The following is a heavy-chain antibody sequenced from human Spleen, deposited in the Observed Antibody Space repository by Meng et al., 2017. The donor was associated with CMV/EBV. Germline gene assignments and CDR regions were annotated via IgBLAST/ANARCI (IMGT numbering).Heavy chain of an antibody. CDR3: ALSTTVTRFDY. J-gene: IGHJ4*02. Sequence: SGPTLVKPTQTLTLTCTVSGLSLSTNGVGVGWIRQPPGKALEWLALIYWNDDKRYTSSLKTRLTITKDTSKNQVVLIMTNMDPVDTATYYCALSTTVTRFDYWGQGTLVTVSS. D-gene: IGHD4-17*01. V-gene: IGHV2-5*01. CDR1: GLSLSTNGVG. CDR2: IYWNDDK.